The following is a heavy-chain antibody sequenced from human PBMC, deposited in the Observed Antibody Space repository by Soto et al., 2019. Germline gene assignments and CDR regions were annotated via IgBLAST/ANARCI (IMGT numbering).Heavy chain of an antibody. Sequence: ASVKVSCKASGYTFTSYAMHWVRQAPGQGLEWMGWISAYNGNTNYAQKLQGRVTMTTDTSTSTAYMELRSLRSDDTAVYYCARGWVGYCSSTSCYRYYYYMDVWGKGTTVTVSS. CDR2: ISAYNGNT. D-gene: IGHD2-2*01. J-gene: IGHJ6*03. V-gene: IGHV1-18*01. CDR1: GYTFTSYA. CDR3: ARGWVGYCSSTSCYRYYYYMDV.